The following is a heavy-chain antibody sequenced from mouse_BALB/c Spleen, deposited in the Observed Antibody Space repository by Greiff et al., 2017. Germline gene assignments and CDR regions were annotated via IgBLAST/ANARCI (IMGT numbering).Heavy chain of an antibody. D-gene: IGHD2-10*02. CDR3: DRGEYGNYFAYFDV. V-gene: IGHV2-9*02. J-gene: IGHJ1*01. CDR1: GFSLTSYG. Sequence: VQRVESGPGLVAPSQSLSITCTVSGFSLTSYGVHWVRQPPGKGLEWLGVIWAGGSTNYNSALMSRLSISKDNSKSQVFLKMNSLQTDDTAMYYCDRGEYGNYFAYFDVWGAGTTVTVSS. CDR2: IWAGGST.